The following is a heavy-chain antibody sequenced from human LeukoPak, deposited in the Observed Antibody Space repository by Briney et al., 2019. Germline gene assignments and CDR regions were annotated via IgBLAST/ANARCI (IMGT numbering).Heavy chain of an antibody. D-gene: IGHD1-26*01. CDR2: IKQAGREK. Sequence: PGGSLRLSCAASGFSVTTNYMSWVCHDPGQGLDLVANIKQAGREKYYVDSVKGRFTISRDNAKNSLYLQMNSLRAEDTAVYYCARDKSVGATPLDYWGQGTLVTVSS. J-gene: IGHJ4*02. V-gene: IGHV3-7*05. CDR3: ARDKSVGATPLDY. CDR1: GFSVTTNY.